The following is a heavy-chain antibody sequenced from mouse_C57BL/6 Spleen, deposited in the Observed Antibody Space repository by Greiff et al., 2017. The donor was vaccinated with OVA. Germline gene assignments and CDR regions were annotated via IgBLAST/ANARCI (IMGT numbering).Heavy chain of an antibody. CDR1: GYTFTDYY. CDR2: IYPGSGNT. CDR3: ARSYYDYHYAMDY. V-gene: IGHV1-76*01. D-gene: IGHD2-4*01. J-gene: IGHJ4*01. Sequence: VQLQQSGAELVRPGASVKLSCKASGYTFTDYYINWVKQRPGQGLEWIARIYPGSGNTYYNEKFKGKATLTAEKSSSTAYMQLSSLTSEDSAVYFGARSYYDYHYAMDYWGQGTSVTVSS.